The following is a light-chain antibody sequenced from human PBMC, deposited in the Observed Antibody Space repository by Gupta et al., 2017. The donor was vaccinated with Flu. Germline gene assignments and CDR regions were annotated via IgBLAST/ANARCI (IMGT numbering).Light chain of an antibody. V-gene: IGKV1-39*01. Sequence: PSSLSASVGDRVTIACRASQSITTYLSWYQQKPGKAPKLLIYSASSLQSGVPSRFTGSGSGTDFTLTISTLQPEDFATYYCQQSDTTPITFGQGTPLEI. J-gene: IGKJ5*01. CDR1: QSITTY. CDR3: QQSDTTPIT. CDR2: SAS.